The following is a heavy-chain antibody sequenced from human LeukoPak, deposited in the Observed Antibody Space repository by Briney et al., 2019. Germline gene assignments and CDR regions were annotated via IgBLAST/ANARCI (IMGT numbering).Heavy chain of an antibody. CDR3: ATANPAVAGTVYFDY. D-gene: IGHD6-19*01. CDR1: RYTLTVLS. CDR2: FDPEDGET. Sequence: ASVKVSCKVSRYTLTVLSMHWVRQAPGKGLEWMGGFDPEDGETMYAQKFQGRVTMTEDTSTDTAYMELSSLRSEDTAVYYCATANPAVAGTVYFDYWGQGTLVTVSS. V-gene: IGHV1-24*01. J-gene: IGHJ4*02.